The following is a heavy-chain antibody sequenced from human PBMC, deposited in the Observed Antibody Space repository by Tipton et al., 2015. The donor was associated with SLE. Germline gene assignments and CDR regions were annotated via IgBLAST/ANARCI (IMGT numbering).Heavy chain of an antibody. Sequence: TLSLTCTVSGGSISSHYWSWIRQHPGKGLEWIGYIYYSGSTYYNPSLKSRVTISVDTSKNQFSLKLSSVTAADTAVYYCARRANWGQIDYWGQGTLVTVSS. J-gene: IGHJ4*02. D-gene: IGHD7-27*01. CDR3: ARRANWGQIDY. CDR1: GGSISSHY. V-gene: IGHV4-31*03. CDR2: IYYSGST.